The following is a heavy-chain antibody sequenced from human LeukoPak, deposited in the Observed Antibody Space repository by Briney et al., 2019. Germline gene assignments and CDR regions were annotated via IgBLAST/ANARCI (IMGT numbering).Heavy chain of an antibody. V-gene: IGHV1-8*01. CDR3: ASVSYGNSVFDY. Sequence: ASVKVSCKASGYTFTSCDINWVRQATGQGLEWMGWMNPNSGNTGYAQKFQGRVTMTRNTSISTAYMELSSLRSDDTAVYYCASVSYGNSVFDYWGQGTLVTVSS. CDR1: GYTFTSCD. CDR2: MNPNSGNT. J-gene: IGHJ4*02. D-gene: IGHD5-18*01.